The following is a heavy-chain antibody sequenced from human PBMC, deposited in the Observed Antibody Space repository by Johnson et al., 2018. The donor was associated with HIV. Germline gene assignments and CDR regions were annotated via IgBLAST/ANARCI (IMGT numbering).Heavy chain of an antibody. D-gene: IGHD4-23*01. CDR3: AKAPAKDHGGNSGAFAI. Sequence: VQLVESGGGLVQPGGSLRLSCAASGFTFSSYAMSWVRQAPGKGLEWVSGMCGSGGSTSYADPVKGRFTISRDTSKNTLYLQMNSLRAEDTAMYYCAKAPAKDHGGNSGAFAIWGQGTMVTVSS. J-gene: IGHJ3*02. V-gene: IGHV3-23*04. CDR2: MCGSGGST. CDR1: GFTFSSYA.